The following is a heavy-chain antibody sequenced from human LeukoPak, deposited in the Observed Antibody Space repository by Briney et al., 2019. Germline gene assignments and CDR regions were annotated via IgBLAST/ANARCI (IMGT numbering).Heavy chain of an antibody. CDR1: GFTFSSYA. J-gene: IGHJ5*02. CDR2: ISGSGGST. Sequence: GGSLRLSCAASGFTFSSYAMSWVRQAPGKGLEGVSAISGSGGSTYYADSVKGRFTISRDNSKNTLYLQMNSLRAEDTAVYYCAKVEGFPPGFDPWGQGTLVTVSS. V-gene: IGHV3-23*01. D-gene: IGHD1-1*01. CDR3: AKVEGFPPGFDP.